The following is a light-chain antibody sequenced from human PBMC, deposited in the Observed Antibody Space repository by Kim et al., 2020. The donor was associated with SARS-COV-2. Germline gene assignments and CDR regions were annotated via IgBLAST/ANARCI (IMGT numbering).Light chain of an antibody. J-gene: IGLJ3*02. V-gene: IGLV1-44*01. CDR1: SSNIGTNT. CDR3: ASWDDSLNVWV. CDR2: TNT. Sequence: QSVLTQPPSASGTPGQRVTIPCSGNSSNIGTNTGYWFQQLPGTAPRLLIYTNTQRPSGVPDRFSGSRSGTSASLAISGLQSEDEADYYCASWDDSLNVWVFGGGTQLTVL.